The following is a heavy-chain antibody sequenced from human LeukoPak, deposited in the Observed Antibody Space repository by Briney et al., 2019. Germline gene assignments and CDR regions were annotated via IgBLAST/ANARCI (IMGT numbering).Heavy chain of an antibody. CDR1: GGTFSSYA. CDR3: ARDNGVWGYYGSGSYYKNQGVYYYYYYMDV. J-gene: IGHJ6*03. V-gene: IGHV1-69*01. D-gene: IGHD3-10*01. Sequence: ASVKVSCKASGGTFSSYAISWVRQAPGQGLEWMGGIIPIFGTANYAQKFQGRVTITADESTSTAYMELSSLRSEDTAVYYCARDNGVWGYYGSGSYYKNQGVYYYYYYMDVWGKGTTVTISS. CDR2: IIPIFGTA.